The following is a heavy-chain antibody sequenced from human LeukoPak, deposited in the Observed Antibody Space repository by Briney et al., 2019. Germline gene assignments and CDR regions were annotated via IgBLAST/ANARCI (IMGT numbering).Heavy chain of an antibody. CDR2: IYYSGST. CDR1: GDSISSGGYY. V-gene: IGHV4-31*03. D-gene: IGHD4-11*01. J-gene: IGHJ6*02. Sequence: SETLSLTCNVSGDSISSGGYYWSWIRQHPGKGLEWIGYIYYSGSTYYNPSLKSRVTISVDTSKNQFSLKLSSVTAADTAVYYCARNAPRLQYYYYGMDVWGQGTTVTVSS. CDR3: ARNAPRLQYYYYGMDV.